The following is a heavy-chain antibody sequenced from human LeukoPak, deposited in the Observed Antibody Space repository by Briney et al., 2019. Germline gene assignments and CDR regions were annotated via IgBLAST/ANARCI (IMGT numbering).Heavy chain of an antibody. D-gene: IGHD2/OR15-2a*01. J-gene: IGHJ4*02. CDR3: AKVSATPMEGFDY. CDR1: GFAFSSYW. V-gene: IGHV3-23*01. CDR2: ISGSGGST. Sequence: GGSLRLSCAASGFAFSSYWMHWVRQAPGKGLEWVSAISGSGGSTYYADSVKGRFTISRDNSKNTLYLQMNSLRAEDTAVYYCAKVSATPMEGFDYWGQGTLVTVSS.